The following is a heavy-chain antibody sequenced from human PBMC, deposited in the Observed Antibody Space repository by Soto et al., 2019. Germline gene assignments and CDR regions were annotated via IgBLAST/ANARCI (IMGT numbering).Heavy chain of an antibody. V-gene: IGHV3-30*18. CDR2: ISYDGSNK. Sequence: QVQLVESGGGVVQPGRSLRLSCAASGFTFSSYGMHWVRQAPGKGLEWVAVISYDGSNKYYADSVKGRFTISRDNSKNTLYLQMNSLRAEDTAVYYCAKDRTRLEAVVDYWGQGTLVTVSS. J-gene: IGHJ4*02. CDR3: AKDRTRLEAVVDY. D-gene: IGHD6-19*01. CDR1: GFTFSSYG.